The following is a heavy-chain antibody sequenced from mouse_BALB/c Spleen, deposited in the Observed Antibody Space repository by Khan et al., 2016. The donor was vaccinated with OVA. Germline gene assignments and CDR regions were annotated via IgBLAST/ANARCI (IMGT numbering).Heavy chain of an antibody. CDR3: ASVYEGDFDC. V-gene: IGHV3-2*02. CDR2: ISYSGNT. J-gene: IGHJ2*01. D-gene: IGHD1-1*01. Sequence: QLEESGPGLVKPSQSLSLTCPVTGYSITSDYAWNWIRQFPGNKLEWMGSISYSGNTNYNPSLKSRISITRDTSKNQFFLQLNSVTTEDAARYCCASVYEGDFDCWGQGNTLTVSS. CDR1: GYSITSDYA.